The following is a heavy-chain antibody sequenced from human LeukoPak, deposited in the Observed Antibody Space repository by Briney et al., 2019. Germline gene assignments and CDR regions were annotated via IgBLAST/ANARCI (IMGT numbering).Heavy chain of an antibody. CDR2: IFYSGST. J-gene: IGHJ6*03. Sequence: SETLSLTCTVSSGSISTSNYYWGWVRQPPGKALEWIGNIFYSGSTYYSPSLKSRVTISLDTSRNQFSLKLNSVTAADTAVYYCARATSSYFYYMDVWGKGTTVTISS. CDR1: SGSISTSNYY. D-gene: IGHD5-12*01. V-gene: IGHV4-39*07. CDR3: ARATSSYFYYMDV.